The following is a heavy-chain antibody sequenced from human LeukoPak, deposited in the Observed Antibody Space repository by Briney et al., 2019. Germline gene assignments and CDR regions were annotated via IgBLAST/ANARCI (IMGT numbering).Heavy chain of an antibody. CDR1: GFTVSSNY. CDR3: ARDGHYYYYMDV. CDR2: IYSGGST. Sequence: GGSLRLSCAASGFTVSSNYMSWVRQAPGKGLEWASVIYSGGSTYYADSVKGRFTISRDNSKNTLYLQMNSLRAEDTAVYYCARDGHYYYYMDVWGKGTTVTVSS. J-gene: IGHJ6*03. V-gene: IGHV3-66*02.